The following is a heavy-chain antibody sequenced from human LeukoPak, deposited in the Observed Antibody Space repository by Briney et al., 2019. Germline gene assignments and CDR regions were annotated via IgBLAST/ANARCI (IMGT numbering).Heavy chain of an antibody. V-gene: IGHV5-51*01. CDR3: ARRLDAFDI. CDR1: GYRFTSYW. J-gene: IGHJ3*02. CDR2: IFPGDSDT. Sequence: GEALQISCKGSGYRFTSYWIGWVRPMPGKGLEWMGIIFPGDSDTRYSPSFQGQVTISADKSISTAYLQWSSLKASDTAMYYCARRLDAFDIWGQGTMVTVSS.